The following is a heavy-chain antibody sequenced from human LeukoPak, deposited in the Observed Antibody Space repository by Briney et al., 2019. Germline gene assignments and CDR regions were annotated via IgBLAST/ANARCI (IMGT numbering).Heavy chain of an antibody. CDR1: GFTLSRYA. V-gene: IGHV3-23*01. J-gene: IGHJ3*02. Sequence: GGSLRLSCAASGFTLSRYAMSWVRQAPGEGVEWVSATSGSGGSTYYADSVKGRFSTSRDNSKSTLYLQMNSLRAEDTAVYYCAKASSMIVVVWAFDIWGQGTMVTVSS. D-gene: IGHD3-22*01. CDR3: AKASSMIVVVWAFDI. CDR2: TSGSGGST.